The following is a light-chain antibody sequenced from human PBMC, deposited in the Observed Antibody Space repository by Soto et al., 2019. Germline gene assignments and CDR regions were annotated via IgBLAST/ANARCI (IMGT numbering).Light chain of an antibody. Sequence: IQMTQSPSSLSASVGDRVTITCRASQGVRDDVGWYQQKPGKAPKLLIYSASTLQSGVPSRFSGSGSGTDFTLTISGQQPEDFATYYCLKESNYPLTFGGGTKVEIK. V-gene: IGKV1-6*01. J-gene: IGKJ4*01. CDR3: LKESNYPLT. CDR2: SAS. CDR1: QGVRDD.